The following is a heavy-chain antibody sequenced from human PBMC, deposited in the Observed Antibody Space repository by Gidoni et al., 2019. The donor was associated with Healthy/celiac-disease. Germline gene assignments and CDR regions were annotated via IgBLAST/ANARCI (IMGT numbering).Heavy chain of an antibody. Sequence: EVQLVESGGGLVKPGGSLRLSCAASGFTFSSYSMNWVRQAPGKGLEWVSSISSSSSYIYYADSVKGRFTISRDNAKNSLYLQMNSLRAEDTAVYYCARGGLGDGYIDYWGQGTLVTVSS. CDR1: GFTFSSYS. CDR2: ISSSSSYI. D-gene: IGHD3-16*01. V-gene: IGHV3-21*01. J-gene: IGHJ4*02. CDR3: ARGGLGDGYIDY.